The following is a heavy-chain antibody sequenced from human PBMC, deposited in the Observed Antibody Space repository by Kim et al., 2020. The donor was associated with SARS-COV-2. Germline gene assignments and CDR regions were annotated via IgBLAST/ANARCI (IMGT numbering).Heavy chain of an antibody. J-gene: IGHJ3*02. D-gene: IGHD1-1*01. Sequence: AQKVQGRVTKTRDTSISTAYMELGRLRSDDTAVYYCARGDNWNDGDAFDIWGQGTMVTVSS. V-gene: IGHV1-2*02. CDR3: ARGDNWNDGDAFDI.